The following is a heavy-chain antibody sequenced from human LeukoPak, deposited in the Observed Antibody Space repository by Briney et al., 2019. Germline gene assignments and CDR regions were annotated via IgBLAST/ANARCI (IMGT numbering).Heavy chain of an antibody. CDR1: GFTFRNYG. Sequence: GRSLRLSCAASGFTFRNYGMHWVRQAPGKGLEWVANIKQDGSEKYYVDSVKGRFTISRDNAKNPLYLQMNSLRAEDTAVYYCARDYGGYNGYDYDPSYFDYWGQGTLVTVSS. CDR3: ARDYGGYNGYDYDPSYFDY. D-gene: IGHD5-12*01. CDR2: IKQDGSEK. J-gene: IGHJ4*02. V-gene: IGHV3-7*03.